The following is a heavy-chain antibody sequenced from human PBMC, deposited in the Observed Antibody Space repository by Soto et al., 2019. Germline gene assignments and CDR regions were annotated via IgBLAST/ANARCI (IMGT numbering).Heavy chain of an antibody. Sequence: SETLSLTCTVSGGSISSGGYYWSWIRQHPGKGLEWIGYIYYSGSTYYNPSLKSRVTISVDTSKNQFSLKLSSVTAADTAVYYCARVLEWPNYYYYMDVWGKGTTVTVSS. CDR2: IYYSGST. V-gene: IGHV4-31*03. CDR3: ARVLEWPNYYYYMDV. J-gene: IGHJ6*03. CDR1: GGSISSGGYY. D-gene: IGHD3-3*01.